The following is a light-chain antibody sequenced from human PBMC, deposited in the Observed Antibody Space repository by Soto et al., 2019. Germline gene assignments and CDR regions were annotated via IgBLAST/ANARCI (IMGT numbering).Light chain of an antibody. Sequence: QSALTQPASVSGSPGQSITISCTGTSSEVGSYNLVSWYQQHPGKAPKLLIYEGSKRPSGVSNRFSGSKSGSTASLTVSGLQAEDEADYYCSSYAGDTTSDVVFGGGTQVTVL. J-gene: IGLJ2*01. CDR3: SSYAGDTTSDVV. V-gene: IGLV2-23*01. CDR1: SSEVGSYNL. CDR2: EGS.